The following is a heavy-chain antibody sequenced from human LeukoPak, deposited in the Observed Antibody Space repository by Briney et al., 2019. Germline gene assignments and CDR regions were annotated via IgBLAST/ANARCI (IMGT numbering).Heavy chain of an antibody. CDR1: GYSISSGYY. D-gene: IGHD3-10*01. Sequence: PSETLSLTCTVSGYSISSGYYWGWIRQPPGKGLEWIGSIYHSGSTYYNPSLKSRVTISVDTSKNQFSLKLSSVTAADTAVYYCARDPSIPGFDYWGQGTLVTVSS. J-gene: IGHJ4*02. V-gene: IGHV4-38-2*02. CDR3: ARDPSIPGFDY. CDR2: IYHSGST.